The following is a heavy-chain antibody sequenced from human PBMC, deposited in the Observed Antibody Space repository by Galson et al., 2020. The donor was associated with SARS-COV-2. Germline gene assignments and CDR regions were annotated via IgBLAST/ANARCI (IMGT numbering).Heavy chain of an antibody. J-gene: IGHJ3*02. V-gene: IGHV3-30*04. CDR3: ARAPGVAFDI. D-gene: IGHD7-27*01. CDR2: ISYDGSNK. Sequence: GGSLRLSCAASGFTFSSYAMHWVRQAPGKGLEWVAVISYDGSNKYYADSVKGRFTISRDNSKNTLYLQMNSLRAEDTAVYYCARAPGVAFDIWGQGTMVTVSS. CDR1: GFTFSSYA.